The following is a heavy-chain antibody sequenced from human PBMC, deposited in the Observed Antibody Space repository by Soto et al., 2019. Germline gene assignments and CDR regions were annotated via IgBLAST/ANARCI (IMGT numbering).Heavy chain of an antibody. CDR1: GFTFSSYS. J-gene: IGHJ4*02. Sequence: GGSLRLSCAASGFTFSSYSMNLVRQAPGKGLEWVSSISSSSSYIYYADSVKGRFTISRDNAKNSLYLQMNSLRAEDTAVYYCARKMDYDSSGYHPFDYWGQGTLVTVSS. CDR2: ISSSSSYI. CDR3: ARKMDYDSSGYHPFDY. D-gene: IGHD3-22*01. V-gene: IGHV3-21*01.